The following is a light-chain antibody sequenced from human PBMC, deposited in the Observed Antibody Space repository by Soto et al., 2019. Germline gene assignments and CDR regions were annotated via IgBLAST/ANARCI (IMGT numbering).Light chain of an antibody. CDR2: AAS. Sequence: DIQMTQSPSSLSASVGDRVSITYRASQDISNFLAWYQHKPGKVPKLLIYAASTLQSGVPSRFSGSGSGTDFTLTISSLQPEDVATYYCQKYNSAPSLTFGGGTKVEIK. CDR1: QDISNF. V-gene: IGKV1-27*01. J-gene: IGKJ4*01. CDR3: QKYNSAPSLT.